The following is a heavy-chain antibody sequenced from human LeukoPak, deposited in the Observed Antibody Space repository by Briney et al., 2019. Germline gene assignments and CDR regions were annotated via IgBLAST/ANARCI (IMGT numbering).Heavy chain of an antibody. J-gene: IGHJ4*02. D-gene: IGHD3-16*02. CDR2: IYYSGST. Sequence: SETLSLTCTVSGGSISSYYWSWIRQPPGKGLEWIGNIYYSGSTNYNPSLKSRVTISVDTSKNQFSLKLSSVTAADTAVYYCARQNYDYVWGSYQIDYWGQGTLVTVSS. V-gene: IGHV4-59*08. CDR3: ARQNYDYVWGSYQIDY. CDR1: GGSISSYY.